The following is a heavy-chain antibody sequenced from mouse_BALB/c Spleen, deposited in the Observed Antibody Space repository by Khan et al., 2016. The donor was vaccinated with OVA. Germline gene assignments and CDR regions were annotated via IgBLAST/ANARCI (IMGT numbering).Heavy chain of an antibody. Sequence: EVELVESGGGLVKPGGSLKLSCAASGFTFSDYYMYWVRQTPEKRLEWVATISDGGTYIYYPDNVKGRFTISRDNAKNNLYLQMSSLNSDDTAMYYCTRGYYGDPFAYWGQGTLVTVSA. CDR1: GFTFSDYY. V-gene: IGHV5-4*02. CDR2: ISDGGTYI. J-gene: IGHJ3*01. CDR3: TRGYYGDPFAY. D-gene: IGHD2-13*01.